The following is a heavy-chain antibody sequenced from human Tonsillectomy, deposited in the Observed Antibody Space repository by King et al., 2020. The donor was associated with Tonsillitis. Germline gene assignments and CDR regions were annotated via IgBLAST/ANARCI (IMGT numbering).Heavy chain of an antibody. CDR2: IWYDGSNK. CDR3: ARDPDHSSFFDY. CDR1: GFTFTTYG. J-gene: IGHJ4*02. Sequence: VQLVESGGGVVQPGGSLRLSCEVSGFTFTTYGMHWVRLAPGKGLEWVAVIWYDGSNKHYADSVKGRFTISRDNSRNTLYLQMNSLRVEDTAVYYCARDPDHSSFFDYWGQGALVTVSS. V-gene: IGHV3-33*01. D-gene: IGHD1-14*01.